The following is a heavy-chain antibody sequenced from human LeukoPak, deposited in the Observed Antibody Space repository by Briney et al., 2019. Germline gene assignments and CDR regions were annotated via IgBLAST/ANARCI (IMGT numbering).Heavy chain of an antibody. CDR3: ARVHYYDSSGYPVDFDY. CDR2: ISSSGSTI. V-gene: IGHV3-11*01. J-gene: IGHJ4*02. D-gene: IGHD3-22*01. CDR1: GFTFSDYY. Sequence: GGSLRLSCAASGFTFSDYYMSWIRQAPGKGPEWVSYISSSGSTIYYADSVKGRFTISRDNAKNSLYLQMNSLRAEDTAVYYCARVHYYDSSGYPVDFDYWGQGTLVTVSS.